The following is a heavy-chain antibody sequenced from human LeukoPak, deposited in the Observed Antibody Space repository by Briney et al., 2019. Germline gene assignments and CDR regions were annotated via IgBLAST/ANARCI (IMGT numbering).Heavy chain of an antibody. CDR3: ARSRLFGSYYSLDY. D-gene: IGHD1-26*01. J-gene: IGHJ4*02. CDR2: IYTSGST. CDR1: GGSISSYY. Sequence: SETLSLTCTVSGGSISSYYWSWIRQPAGKGLEWIGRIYTSGSTNYNPSLKSRVTMSVDTSKNQFSLKLSSVTAADMAVYYCARSRLFGSYYSLDYWGQGTLVTVSS. V-gene: IGHV4-4*07.